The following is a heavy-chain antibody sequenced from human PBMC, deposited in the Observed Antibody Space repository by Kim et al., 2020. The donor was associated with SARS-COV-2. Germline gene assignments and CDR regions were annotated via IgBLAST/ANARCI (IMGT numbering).Heavy chain of an antibody. Sequence: SETLSLTCAVYGGSFSGYYWSWIRQPPGKGLDWIGEINHSGSTNYNPSLKSRVTISVDTSKNQFSLKLSSVTAADTAVYYCARGGAGGLLWFGELLRFYGLDYWGQGTLVTVSS. CDR3: ARGGAGGLLWFGELLRFYGLDY. CDR2: INHSGST. J-gene: IGHJ4*02. CDR1: GGSFSGYY. D-gene: IGHD3-10*01. V-gene: IGHV4-34*01.